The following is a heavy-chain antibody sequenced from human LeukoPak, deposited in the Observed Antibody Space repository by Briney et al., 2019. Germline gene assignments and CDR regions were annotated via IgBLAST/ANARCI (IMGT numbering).Heavy chain of an antibody. CDR3: ARDEAWDIVVVPAAHDAFDI. D-gene: IGHD2-2*01. V-gene: IGHV1-2*02. CDR2: IKPNSGGT. CDR1: GYTFTGYY. Sequence: GASVKVSCKASGYTFTGYYMHWVRQTPGQGLEWMGWIKPNSGGTNYAQKFQGRVTMTRDTSISTAYMELSRLRSDDTAVYYCARDEAWDIVVVPAAHDAFDIWGQGTMVTVSS. J-gene: IGHJ3*02.